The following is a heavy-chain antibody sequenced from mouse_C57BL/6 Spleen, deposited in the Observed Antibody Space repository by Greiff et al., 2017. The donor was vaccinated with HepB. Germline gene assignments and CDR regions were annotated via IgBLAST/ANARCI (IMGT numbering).Heavy chain of an antibody. J-gene: IGHJ3*01. CDR1: GFTFSNYW. Sequence: EVQLVESGGGLVQPGGSMKLSCVASGFTFSNYWMNWVRQSPEKGLEWVAQIRLKSDNYATHYAESVKGRFTISRDDSKSSVYLQMNNLRAEDTGIYYCTFYDYDWFAYWGQGTLVTVSA. V-gene: IGHV6-3*01. CDR3: TFYDYDWFAY. D-gene: IGHD2-4*01. CDR2: IRLKSDNYAT.